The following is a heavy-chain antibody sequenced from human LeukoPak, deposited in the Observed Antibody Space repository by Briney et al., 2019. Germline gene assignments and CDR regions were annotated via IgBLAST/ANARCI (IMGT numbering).Heavy chain of an antibody. CDR1: GYTFTSYY. CDR3: ARDPSYDSSGYYSPGGDH. D-gene: IGHD3-22*01. J-gene: IGHJ4*02. CDR2: INPSGGST. V-gene: IGHV1-46*01. Sequence: ASVKVSCKASGYTFTSYYMHWVRQAPGQGLEWMGIINPSGGSTSYAQKFQGRVTMTRDTSTSTVYMELSSLRSEDTAVYYCARDPSYDSSGYYSPGGDHWGQGTLVTVSS.